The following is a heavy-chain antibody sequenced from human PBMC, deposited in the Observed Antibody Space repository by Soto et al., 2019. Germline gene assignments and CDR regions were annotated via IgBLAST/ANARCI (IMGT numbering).Heavy chain of an antibody. Sequence: ASVKVSCKASGYRFTSYYMHWVRQAPGQGLEWTGVINPSAGSTVYAQKFQGRVTMTRDTSTSTVYMELSSLGSEDTALHYCATGLRGWYKEFEYWGQGTLVTGSS. D-gene: IGHD6-19*01. CDR1: GYRFTSYY. V-gene: IGHV1-46*01. J-gene: IGHJ4*02. CDR2: INPSAGST. CDR3: ATGLRGWYKEFEY.